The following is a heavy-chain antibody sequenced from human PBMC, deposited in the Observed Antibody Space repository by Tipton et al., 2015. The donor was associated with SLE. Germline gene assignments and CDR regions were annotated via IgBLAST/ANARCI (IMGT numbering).Heavy chain of an antibody. CDR3: ARARVVTAIGIFDY. J-gene: IGHJ4*02. CDR1: GGSISSSSYY. CDR2: IYYSGNT. V-gene: IGHV4-39*01. D-gene: IGHD2-21*02. Sequence: TLSLTCTVSGGSISSSSYYWGWIRQPPGKGLEWIGSIYYSGNTYYNPSLKSRVTISVDTSKNQFSLKLSSVTAADTAVYYCARARVVTAIGIFDYWGQGTLVTVSS.